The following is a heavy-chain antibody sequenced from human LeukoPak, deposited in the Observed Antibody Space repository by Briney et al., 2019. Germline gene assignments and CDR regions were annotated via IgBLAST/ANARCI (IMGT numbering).Heavy chain of an antibody. Sequence: GGSLRLSCAASGFTFSSYSMNWVRQAPGKGLEWISYISSSSSVTYYADSVKGRFTISRDNAKNSLYLQMNSLRHEVTAVYYCARDPQRGDSGFDLWGQGTLVTVSS. V-gene: IGHV3-48*02. CDR2: ISSSSSVT. CDR3: ARDPQRGDSGFDL. J-gene: IGHJ4*02. D-gene: IGHD3-16*01. CDR1: GFTFSSYS.